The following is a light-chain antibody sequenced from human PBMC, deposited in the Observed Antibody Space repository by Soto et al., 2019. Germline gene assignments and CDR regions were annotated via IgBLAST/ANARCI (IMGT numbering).Light chain of an antibody. V-gene: IGKV1-33*01. CDR3: QQFDNFPRAIT. CDR1: QDISNY. Sequence: DIQMTQSPSSVSASVGDRVTITCRASQDISNYLNWYQQKPGKAPKLLIYGASELETGVPSRFSGSGSGTDFTFTISSLQPEDIATYYCQQFDNFPRAITFGQGTRLELK. J-gene: IGKJ5*01. CDR2: GAS.